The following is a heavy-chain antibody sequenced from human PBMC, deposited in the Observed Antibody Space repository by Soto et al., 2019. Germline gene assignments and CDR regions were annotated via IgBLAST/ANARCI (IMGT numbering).Heavy chain of an antibody. V-gene: IGHV1-69*12. J-gene: IGHJ6*02. CDR2: IIPIFGTA. CDR1: GGTFSSYA. CDR3: ACPRSSYYYYGMDV. Sequence: QVQLVQSGAEVKKPGSSVKVSCKASGGTFSSYAISWVRQAPGQGLEWMGGIIPIFGTANYAQKFQGRVTITADESTSTVYMELSGLRSEDTAVYYCACPRSSYYYYGMDVWGQGATVTVSS. D-gene: IGHD6-6*01.